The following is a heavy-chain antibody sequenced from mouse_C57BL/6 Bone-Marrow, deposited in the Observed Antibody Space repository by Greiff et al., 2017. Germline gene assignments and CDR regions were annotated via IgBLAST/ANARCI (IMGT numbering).Heavy chain of an antibody. D-gene: IGHD2-5*01. Sequence: QVQLQQSGAELARPGASVKLSCKASGYTFTSYGISWVKQRTGQGLEWIGEIYPRSGNTYYNEKFKGKATLTADKSSSTAYMELRSLTSEDSAVYFCASCYYSNFDCWGKGTTLTVSS. J-gene: IGHJ2*01. V-gene: IGHV1-81*01. CDR3: ASCYYSNFDC. CDR1: GYTFTSYG. CDR2: IYPRSGNT.